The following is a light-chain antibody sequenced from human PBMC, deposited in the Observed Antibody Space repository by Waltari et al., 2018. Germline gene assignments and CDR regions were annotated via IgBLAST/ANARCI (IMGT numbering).Light chain of an antibody. CDR3: HSRDTISTRV. V-gene: IGLV3-19*01. Sequence: SSELTQDPAVSVALGQTVRITCQGDSLRRYYASWYQQRPGQAPRLVLYGQDNRPSGIPDRFSGSTSGDTASLTITGAQPEDEADYYCHSRDTISTRVFGGGTRLTV. J-gene: IGLJ3*02. CDR2: GQD. CDR1: SLRRYY.